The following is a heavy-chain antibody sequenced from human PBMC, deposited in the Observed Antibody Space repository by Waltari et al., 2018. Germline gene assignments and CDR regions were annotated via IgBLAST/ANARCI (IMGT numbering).Heavy chain of an antibody. Sequence: EVQLVESGAGWVQPGGSLKRSCAAYGLPFSGSAMHWVRQASGKGLEWVGRIRSKANSYATAYAASVKGRFTISRDDSKNTAYLQMNSLKTEDTAVYYCTSGSYYRMDVWGQGTTVTVSS. CDR3: TSGSYYRMDV. V-gene: IGHV3-73*02. CDR1: GLPFSGSA. J-gene: IGHJ6*02. CDR2: IRSKANSYAT. D-gene: IGHD1-26*01.